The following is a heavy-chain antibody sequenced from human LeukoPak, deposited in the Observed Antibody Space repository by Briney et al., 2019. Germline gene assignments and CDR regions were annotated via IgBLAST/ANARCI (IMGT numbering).Heavy chain of an antibody. CDR3: ARPTFSGYYSGPFDI. Sequence: SETLSLTCTVSGGSISSSTYYWGWIRQPPGKGQEWIGSIYYSGSTYYNPSLKSRVTISVDTSKNQFSLKLSSVTAADTAVYFCARPTFSGYYSGPFDIWGQGTIVTVSS. CDR1: GGSISSSTYY. CDR2: IYYSGST. D-gene: IGHD3-22*01. J-gene: IGHJ3*02. V-gene: IGHV4-39*01.